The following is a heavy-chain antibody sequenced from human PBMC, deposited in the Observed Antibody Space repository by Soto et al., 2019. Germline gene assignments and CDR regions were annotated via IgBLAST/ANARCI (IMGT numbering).Heavy chain of an antibody. Sequence: QVQLVQSGAEVKKPGSSVKVSCKASGGTFSSYTISWVRQAPGQGLEWMGRIIPILGIANYAQKFQGRVTITADKSTSTAYMELSSLRSEDTAVYYCAGFGSGGSWVDYWGQGTLVTVSS. D-gene: IGHD2-15*01. CDR2: IIPILGIA. J-gene: IGHJ4*02. CDR3: AGFGSGGSWVDY. V-gene: IGHV1-69*02. CDR1: GGTFSSYT.